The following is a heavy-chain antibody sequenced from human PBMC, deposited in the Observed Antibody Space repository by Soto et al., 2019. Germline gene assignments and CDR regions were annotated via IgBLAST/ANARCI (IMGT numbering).Heavy chain of an antibody. Sequence: GGSLRLSCAASGFTFSSYAIHWVRQAPGKGLEWVAIIWFDGSNKYYADSVKGRFSISRDNSKNTLFLQMDSLRAEDTAVYYCARGQLPAATTYFDFWGQGTLVTVSS. D-gene: IGHD2-15*01. CDR3: ARGQLPAATTYFDF. CDR2: IWFDGSNK. J-gene: IGHJ4*02. V-gene: IGHV3-33*01. CDR1: GFTFSSYA.